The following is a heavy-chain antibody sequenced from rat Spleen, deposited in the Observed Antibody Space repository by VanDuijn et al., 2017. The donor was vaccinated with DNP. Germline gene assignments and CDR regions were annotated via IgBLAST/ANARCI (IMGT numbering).Heavy chain of an antibody. J-gene: IGHJ2*01. V-gene: IGHV5-25*01. CDR2: INPSGDSS. D-gene: IGHD1-7*01. CDR3: ARWTRYFDY. CDR1: GFTFSNYD. Sequence: EVQLVESGGGLVQPGRSLKLSCAASGFTFSNYDMAWVRQAPTKGLEWVASINPSGDSSYYRASVKGRFTVSRDNAKSTLYLQMDSLRSEDTATYYCARWTRYFDYWGQGVMVTVSS.